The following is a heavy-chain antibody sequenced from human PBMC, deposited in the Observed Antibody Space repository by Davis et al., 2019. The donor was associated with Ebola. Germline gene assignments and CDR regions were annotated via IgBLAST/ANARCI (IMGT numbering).Heavy chain of an antibody. CDR3: ATDEGGSRY. V-gene: IGHV3-15*07. CDR2: IKTKTDEGIL. CDR1: GFSFSNAW. J-gene: IGHJ4*02. D-gene: IGHD1-26*01. Sequence: GESLKISCGASGFSFSNAWMNWVRLVPGKGLEWVGRIKTKTDEGILDYAEPVKGRFIMSRDDARNTMSLHLSNLKTEDTGVYYCATDEGGSRYWGQGSRVTVSS.